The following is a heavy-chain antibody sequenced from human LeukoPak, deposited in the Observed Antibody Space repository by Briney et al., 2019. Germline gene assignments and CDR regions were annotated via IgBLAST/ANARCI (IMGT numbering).Heavy chain of an antibody. CDR3: ARPSIGSCSSTTCGEDLDY. J-gene: IGHJ4*02. CDR1: GGTFSSYA. CDR2: IIPILGIA. V-gene: IGHV1-69*04. Sequence: GASVKVSCKASGGTFSSYAISWVRQAPGQGLEWMGRIIPILGIANYAQKFQGRVTITADKSTSTAYMELSSLRSEDTAVYYCARPSIGSCSSTTCGEDLDYWGQGTLVTVSS. D-gene: IGHD2-2*03.